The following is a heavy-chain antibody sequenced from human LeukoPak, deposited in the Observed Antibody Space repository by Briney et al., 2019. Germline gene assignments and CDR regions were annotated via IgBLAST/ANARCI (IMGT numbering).Heavy chain of an antibody. CDR1: GYTFTSYG. D-gene: IGHD2-2*01. V-gene: IGHV1-18*01. CDR3: ARDVGDIVVVPAAPPRYYYYMDV. CDR2: ISAYNGNT. J-gene: IGHJ6*03. Sequence: ASVKVSCKASGYTFTSYGISWVRQAPGQGLGWMGWISAYNGNTNYAQKLQGRVTMTTDTSTSTAYMELRSLRSDDTAVYYCARDVGDIVVVPAAPPRYYYYMDVWGKGTTVTISS.